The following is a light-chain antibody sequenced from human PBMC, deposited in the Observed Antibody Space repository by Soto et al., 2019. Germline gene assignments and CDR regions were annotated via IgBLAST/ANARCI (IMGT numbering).Light chain of an antibody. J-gene: IGKJ4*01. V-gene: IGKV3-20*01. Sequence: VWTQSPGTLSLSPRERATLSCRASQSISSGYLAWYQQRPGQAPSLLISGASNRATSIPDRFSGRGSGTDFTLTVHSLDPEDFAVYYCQRYGVSPLVTFGGGTKVEIK. CDR3: QRYGVSPLVT. CDR1: QSISSGY. CDR2: GAS.